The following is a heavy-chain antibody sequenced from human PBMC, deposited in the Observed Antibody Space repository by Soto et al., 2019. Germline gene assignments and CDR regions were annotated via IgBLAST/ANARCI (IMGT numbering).Heavy chain of an antibody. CDR2: IYYSGST. J-gene: IGHJ4*02. CDR3: ARHDDYGGNVFDY. Sequence: SETLSLTCTVSGGSISSYYWSWIRQPPGKGLEWIGYIYYSGSTNYNPSLKSRVTISVDTSKNQFSLKLSSVTAADTAVYYCARHDDYGGNVFDYWGQGTLVTVSS. D-gene: IGHD4-17*01. V-gene: IGHV4-59*08. CDR1: GGSISSYY.